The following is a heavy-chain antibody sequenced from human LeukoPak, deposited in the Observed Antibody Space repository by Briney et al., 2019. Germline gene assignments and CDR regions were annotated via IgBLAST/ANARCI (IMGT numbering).Heavy chain of an antibody. Sequence: GGSLRLSCAASGFTFSSYGMHWVRQAPGKGLEWVAFIRYDGSNKYYADSVKGRFTISRDNSKNTLYLQMNSLRAEDTAVYYCAKDRRRTAAGTNYYYYMDVWGKGTTVTVSS. CDR2: IRYDGSNK. V-gene: IGHV3-30*02. J-gene: IGHJ6*03. CDR1: GFTFSSYG. D-gene: IGHD6-13*01. CDR3: AKDRRRTAAGTNYYYYMDV.